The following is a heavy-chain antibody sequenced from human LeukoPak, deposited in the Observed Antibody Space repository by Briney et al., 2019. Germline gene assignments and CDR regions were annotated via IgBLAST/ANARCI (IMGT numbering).Heavy chain of an antibody. D-gene: IGHD6-19*01. J-gene: IGHJ4*02. CDR1: GFTFSSYG. Sequence: GGSLRPSCAASGFTFSSYGVHWVRQAPGKGLEWVAFIRRDGSNKYYADSVKGRFTISRDNSKNTLYLQMNSLRAEDTAVYYCAKDSSGWTNYFDYWGQGTLVTVSS. V-gene: IGHV3-30*02. CDR2: IRRDGSNK. CDR3: AKDSSGWTNYFDY.